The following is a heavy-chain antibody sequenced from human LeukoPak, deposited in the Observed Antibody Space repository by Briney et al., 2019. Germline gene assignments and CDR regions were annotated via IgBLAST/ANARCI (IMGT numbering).Heavy chain of an antibody. V-gene: IGHV3-7*01. CDR3: ARENLWGGPYTDAFDI. CDR2: IKRDGSEK. Sequence: PGGSLRLSCAASGFTFSDYWMSWVRQAPGKGLEWVANIKRDGSEKFYVDSVKGRFTISRDNAKNSLYLQMNSLRADDTSVYYCARENLWGGPYTDAFDIWGQGTMVTVSS. J-gene: IGHJ3*02. D-gene: IGHD3-3*01. CDR1: GFTFSDYW.